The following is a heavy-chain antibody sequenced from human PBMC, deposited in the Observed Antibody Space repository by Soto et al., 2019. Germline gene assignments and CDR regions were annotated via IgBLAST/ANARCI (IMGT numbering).Heavy chain of an antibody. V-gene: IGHV4-34*01. CDR3: AREAAAFDY. CDR2: INHSGST. CDR1: GGSFSGYY. D-gene: IGHD6-25*01. Sequence: QVQLQQCGAGLLKPSETLSLTCAVYGGSFSGYYWSWIRQPPGNGLEWSGDINHSGSTNYNPSLKSRVTISVDRSKDQFSLKLSSVTAADTALYCCAREAAAFDYWGQGTLVTVSS. J-gene: IGHJ4*02.